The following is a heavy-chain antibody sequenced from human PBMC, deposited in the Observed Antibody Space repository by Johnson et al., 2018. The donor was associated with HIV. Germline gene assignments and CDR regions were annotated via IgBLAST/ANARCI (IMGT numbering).Heavy chain of an antibody. J-gene: IGHJ3*01. D-gene: IGHD5-24*01. V-gene: IGHV3-33*01. CDR2: IWYDGSNK. Sequence: QMQLVESGGGVVQPGRSLRLSCAASGFTFSSYGMHWVRQAPGKGLEWVAVIWYDGSNKYYADSVKGRFTISRDNSKNTLYLQMNSLRAEATAVYSCARGCRDGYPCDVFDVWGQGTRVTVSS. CDR3: ARGCRDGYPCDVFDV. CDR1: GFTFSSYG.